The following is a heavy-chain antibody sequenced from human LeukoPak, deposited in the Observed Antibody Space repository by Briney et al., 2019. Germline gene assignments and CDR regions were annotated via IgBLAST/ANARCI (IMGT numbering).Heavy chain of an antibody. CDR1: GFTFSSSW. CDR2: INQDGSKD. Sequence: PGGSLRLSCAASGFTFSSSWMDWVRQAPGKGLEWVANINQDGSKDYYADSVRGRFTISRDNSKNTLYLQMNSLRAEDTAVYYCAKDTYYYDSSGYYLDYWGQGTLVTVSS. J-gene: IGHJ4*02. D-gene: IGHD3-22*01. V-gene: IGHV3-7*01. CDR3: AKDTYYYDSSGYYLDY.